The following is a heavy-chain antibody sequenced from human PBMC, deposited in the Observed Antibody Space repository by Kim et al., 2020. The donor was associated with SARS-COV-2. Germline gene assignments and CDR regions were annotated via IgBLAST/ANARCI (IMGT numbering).Heavy chain of an antibody. Sequence: GGSLRLSCAASGFTFKSYALSWVRQAPGKGLEWVSAITGSGGSTYYADSVKGRFTISRDNSKNTLYLQMHSLRAEDTAVYYCAKDRGYYESSGYYYYYYYGMADWGQGTTVTVSS. V-gene: IGHV3-23*01. J-gene: IGHJ6*02. D-gene: IGHD3-22*01. CDR3: AKDRGYYESSGYYYYYYYGMAD. CDR2: ITGSGGST. CDR1: GFTFKSYA.